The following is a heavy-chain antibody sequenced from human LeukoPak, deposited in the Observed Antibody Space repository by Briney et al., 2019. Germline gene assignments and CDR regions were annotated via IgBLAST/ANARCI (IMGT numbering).Heavy chain of an antibody. CDR2: IKQDGSEQ. Sequence: GGSLRLSCAASGFTSGTYWMSWVRQAPGEGLEWVANIKQDGSEQYYVDSVRGRFTISRDNAKNSLYLQMNSLRAEDTAVYYCARDRGSSGWYEFDYWGQGTLVT. V-gene: IGHV3-7*01. J-gene: IGHJ4*02. CDR3: ARDRGSSGWYEFDY. CDR1: GFTSGTYW. D-gene: IGHD6-19*01.